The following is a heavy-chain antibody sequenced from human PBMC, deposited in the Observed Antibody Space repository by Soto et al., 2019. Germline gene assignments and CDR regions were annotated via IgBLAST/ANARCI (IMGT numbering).Heavy chain of an antibody. J-gene: IGHJ6*02. V-gene: IGHV1-46*01. CDR3: ATEVSGVDYYYYGMDV. CDR2: INPSGGST. CDR1: GYTFTSYY. Sequence: ASVKVSCKASGYTFTSYYMHWVRQAPGQGLEWMGIINPSGGSTSYAQKFQGRVTMTEDTSTDTAYMELSSLRSEDTAVYYCATEVSGVDYYYYGMDVWGQGTTVTVSS.